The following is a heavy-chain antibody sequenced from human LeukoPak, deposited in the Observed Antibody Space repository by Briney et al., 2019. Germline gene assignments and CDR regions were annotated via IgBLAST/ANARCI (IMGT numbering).Heavy chain of an antibody. CDR1: GFTFSNYV. CDR2: ITASGDST. Sequence: PGGSLRLSCAASGFTFSNYVMIWVRQAPGKGPEWVSGITASGDSTYYGDSVKGRFTMARDNSKNTVYLQMNSLRVDDTAVYFCARRDIVVVVSASDYWGQGTLVTVSS. D-gene: IGHD2-15*01. V-gene: IGHV3-23*01. J-gene: IGHJ4*02. CDR3: ARRDIVVVVSASDY.